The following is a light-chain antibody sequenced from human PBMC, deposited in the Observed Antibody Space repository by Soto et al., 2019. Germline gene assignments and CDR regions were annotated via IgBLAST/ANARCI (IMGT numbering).Light chain of an antibody. CDR2: AAS. V-gene: IGKV3-20*01. J-gene: IGKJ5*01. CDR3: QQYSDLPMT. Sequence: EIVLTQSPGTLSLSPGERATLSCRASQSVSSSSLAWYQQKRGQAPRLLIYAASTRASGVPARFSGSGSGTDFTLTISRLEPEDFAVYFCQQYSDLPMTFGQGTRLEIK. CDR1: QSVSSSS.